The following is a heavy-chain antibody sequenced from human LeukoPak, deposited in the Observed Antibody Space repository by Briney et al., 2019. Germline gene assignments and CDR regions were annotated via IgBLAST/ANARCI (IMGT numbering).Heavy chain of an antibody. Sequence: SETLSLTCTVSGGSISSGSYYWSWIRQPPGKGLEWIAGIYYNGSPNYNPSFKSRVTISVDMSKNQFSLKVSSVTAADTAVYYCARAATRTFDNWGQGTLVTVSS. J-gene: IGHJ4*02. D-gene: IGHD2-15*01. CDR3: ARAATRTFDN. V-gene: IGHV4-61*01. CDR1: GGSISSGSYY. CDR2: IYYNGSP.